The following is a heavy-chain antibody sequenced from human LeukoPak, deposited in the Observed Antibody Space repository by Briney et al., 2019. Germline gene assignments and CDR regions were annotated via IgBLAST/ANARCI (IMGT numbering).Heavy chain of an antibody. CDR2: ISSSGSTI. CDR3: ARAGGYSYKENWFDP. CDR1: GFTFSSYE. D-gene: IGHD5-18*01. Sequence: PGGSLRLSCAASGFTFSSYEMNWVRQAPGKGLEWVSYISSSGSTIYYADSVKGRFTISRDNAKNSLYLQMNSLRAEDTALYYCARAGGYSYKENWFDPWGQGTLVTVSS. J-gene: IGHJ5*02. V-gene: IGHV3-48*03.